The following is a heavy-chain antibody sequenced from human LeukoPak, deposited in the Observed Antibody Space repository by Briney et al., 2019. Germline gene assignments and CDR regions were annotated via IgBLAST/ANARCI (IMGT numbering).Heavy chain of an antibody. D-gene: IGHD2-2*01. Sequence: GASVKVSCKASGGTFSSYAISWVRQAPGQGLEWMEGIIPIFGTANYAQKFQGRVTITTDESTSTAYMELSSLRSEDTAVYYCARGEYQLHLYYYYYMDVWGKGTTVTVSS. CDR2: IIPIFGTA. CDR3: ARGEYQLHLYYYYYMDV. J-gene: IGHJ6*03. V-gene: IGHV1-69*05. CDR1: GGTFSSYA.